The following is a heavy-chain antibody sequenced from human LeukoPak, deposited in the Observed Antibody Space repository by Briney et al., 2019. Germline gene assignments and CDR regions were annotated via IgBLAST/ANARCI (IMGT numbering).Heavy chain of an antibody. J-gene: IGHJ4*02. CDR1: GYIFTSSY. Sequence: ASVKVSCKASGYIFTSSYIHWVRQAPGQGLEWMGMINPSGGSTGYAQKFQGRVTMTRDMSTSTVYMELSRLRSEDTAVFYCARRAQVERRHSQFDYWGQGTLVTVSS. CDR2: INPSGGST. D-gene: IGHD1-1*01. CDR3: ARRAQVERRHSQFDY. V-gene: IGHV1-46*01.